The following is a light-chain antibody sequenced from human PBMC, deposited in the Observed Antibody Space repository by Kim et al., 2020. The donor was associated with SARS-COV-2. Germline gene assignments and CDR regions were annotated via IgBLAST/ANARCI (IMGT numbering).Light chain of an antibody. CDR1: SSGVGGYNY. J-gene: IGLJ2*01. CDR3: CSYAGSYRV. V-gene: IGLV2-11*01. CDR2: DVS. Sequence: PGQSGTISVTRTSSGVGGYNYVSWSQQHPGKAPNLMLYDVSKRPSGVPDRFSGCKSGNTASLTISGLQAEDEADYYCCSYAGSYRVFGGGTQLTVL.